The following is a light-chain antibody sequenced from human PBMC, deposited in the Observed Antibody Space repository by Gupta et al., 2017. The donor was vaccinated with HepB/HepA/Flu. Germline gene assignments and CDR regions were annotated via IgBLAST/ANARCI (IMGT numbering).Light chain of an antibody. V-gene: IGKV1-9*01. CDR3: QQFNSYPIT. J-gene: IGKJ5*01. CDR2: TAS. Sequence: DIQLTQSPSFLSASVGDRVTITCRASQDINSYLIWYQQKPGKAPKLLIYTASTLQSGVPPRFSGSGSGTEFTLTISSLQPEDFATYYCQQFNSYPITFGRGTQLDI. CDR1: QDINSY.